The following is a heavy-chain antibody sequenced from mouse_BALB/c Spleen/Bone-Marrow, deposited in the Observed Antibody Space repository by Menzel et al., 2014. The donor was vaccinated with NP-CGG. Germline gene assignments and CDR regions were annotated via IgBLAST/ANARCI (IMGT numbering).Heavy chain of an antibody. CDR2: IDPANGNT. D-gene: IGHD1-1*01. V-gene: IGHV14-3*02. J-gene: IGHJ3*01. CDR3: ASYYYGSSLFAY. Sequence: VQLQQSGAELVKPGASVKLSCTASGFNIKDTYMHWVKQRPEQGLEWIGRIDPANGNTKYDPKFQGKATITADTSSNTANLRLSSMTSEDTAIYYCASYYYGSSLFAYWGQETLVTVSA. CDR1: GFNIKDTY.